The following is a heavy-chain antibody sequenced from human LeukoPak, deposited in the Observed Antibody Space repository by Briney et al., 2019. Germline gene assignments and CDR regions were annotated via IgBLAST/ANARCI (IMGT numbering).Heavy chain of an antibody. D-gene: IGHD5-18*01. V-gene: IGHV4-59*01. J-gene: IGHJ3*02. CDR1: GGSISSYY. CDR3: ALSTRGYSYGYEGSYAFDI. CDR2: IYYSGST. Sequence: SETLSLTCTVSGGSISSYYWSWIRQPPGKGLEWIGYIYYSGSTNYNPSLKSRVTISVDTSKNQFSLKLSSVTAADTAVYYCALSTRGYSYGYEGSYAFDIWGQGTMVTVSS.